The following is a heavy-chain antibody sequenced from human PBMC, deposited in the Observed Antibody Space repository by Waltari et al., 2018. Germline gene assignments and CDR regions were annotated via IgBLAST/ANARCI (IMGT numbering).Heavy chain of an antibody. CDR3: GRDWSGWDT. Sequence: DVQLVESGGGPVKPGESLRLSCVASGFTFSSYSMNWVRQAPGKGLEWVSSISSGSTYIYYADSVKGRFTISRDDAKNSLFLQMNSLRDEDTAVYYCGRDWSGWDTWGQETLVTVSS. J-gene: IGHJ5*02. V-gene: IGHV3-21*01. D-gene: IGHD3-3*01. CDR1: GFTFSSYS. CDR2: ISSGSTYI.